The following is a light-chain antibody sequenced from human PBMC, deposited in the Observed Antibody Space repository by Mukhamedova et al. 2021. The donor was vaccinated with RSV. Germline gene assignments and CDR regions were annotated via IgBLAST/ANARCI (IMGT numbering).Light chain of an antibody. J-gene: IGKJ1*01. CDR2: GAS. CDR1: QSVSSN. CDR3: QQYNNWPPTWT. V-gene: IGKV3-15*01. Sequence: GERVTLSCRASQSVSSNLAWYQQKPGQAPRLLIYGASTRATGIPARFSGSGSGTEFTLTISSLQSEDFAVYYCQQYNNWPPTWTF.